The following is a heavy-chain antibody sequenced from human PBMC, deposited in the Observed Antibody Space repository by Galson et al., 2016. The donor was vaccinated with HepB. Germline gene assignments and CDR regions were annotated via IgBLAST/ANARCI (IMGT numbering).Heavy chain of an antibody. Sequence: QSGAEVKKPGESLKISCKGSGYSFTNYWIGWVRQMPGKGLEWMGIIYPGDSDTRYSPSFQGQVTISADNANGTAFLQWSSLQASDTAMYYCARGGGIVTTTGVDYWGQGSLVAVSS. CDR3: ARGGGIVTTTGVDY. J-gene: IGHJ4*02. CDR1: GYSFTNYW. V-gene: IGHV5-51*01. D-gene: IGHD3-16*01. CDR2: IYPGDSDT.